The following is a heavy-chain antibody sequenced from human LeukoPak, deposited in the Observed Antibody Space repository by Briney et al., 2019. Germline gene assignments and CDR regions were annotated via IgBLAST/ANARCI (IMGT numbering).Heavy chain of an antibody. CDR2: STGNTGNT. Sequence: GGSLRLSCAASGFTFRNYAMSWVRQAPGKGLEWVSTSTGNTGNTFYADSVKGRFTISRDNSKNTLYLQMNSLRAEDTAVYYCYIPYYDSSAYKGYWGQGTLVTVSS. CDR1: GFTFRNYA. D-gene: IGHD3-22*01. V-gene: IGHV3-23*01. J-gene: IGHJ4*02. CDR3: YIPYYDSSAYKGY.